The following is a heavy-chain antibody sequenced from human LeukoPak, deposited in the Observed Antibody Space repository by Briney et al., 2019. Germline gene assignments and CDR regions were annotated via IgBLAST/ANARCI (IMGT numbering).Heavy chain of an antibody. J-gene: IGHJ4*02. CDR2: ISKGGST. CDR3: ARDKHNPNCSGGRCYPYFFDS. D-gene: IGHD2-15*01. CDR1: GVSISGSY. Sequence: PSETLSLTCGVSGVSISGSYWSWIRQTPGKGLECVGYISKGGSTNYNPSLKSRVTISVDTSKNQVSLNLSSVTAADTAVYYCARDKHNPNCSGGRCYPYFFDSWGQGSLVTVSS. V-gene: IGHV4-59*01.